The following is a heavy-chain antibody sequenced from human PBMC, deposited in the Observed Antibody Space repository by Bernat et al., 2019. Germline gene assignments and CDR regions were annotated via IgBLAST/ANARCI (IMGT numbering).Heavy chain of an antibody. CDR2: IWYDGSNK. CDR3: AKDFDYYDSSGPFDY. Sequence: QVRLVESGGGVVQPGKSLRLSCPASGFTFSSYAMHWVRQAPGKGLEWVAVIWYDGSNKYYADSVKGRFTISRDNSKKTLYLQMNTLRAEDTAVYYCAKDFDYYDSSGPFDYWGQGTLVTVSS. J-gene: IGHJ4*02. V-gene: IGHV3-33*06. D-gene: IGHD3-22*01. CDR1: GFTFSSYA.